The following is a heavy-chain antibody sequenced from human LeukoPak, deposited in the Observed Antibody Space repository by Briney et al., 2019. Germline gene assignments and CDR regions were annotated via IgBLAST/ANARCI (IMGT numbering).Heavy chain of an antibody. CDR3: AGGQMFTSGGFES. V-gene: IGHV3-48*01. CDR2: ISSSSSTT. D-gene: IGHD6-19*01. CDR1: GFTFSSYT. Sequence: GGSLRLSCAASGFTFSSYTMNWVRQAPGKGLEWISYISSSSSTTYYADSVRGRFTISRDNSKNTLSLQMNSLRPDDTALYYCAGGQMFTSGGFESWGQGALVTVSS. J-gene: IGHJ4*02.